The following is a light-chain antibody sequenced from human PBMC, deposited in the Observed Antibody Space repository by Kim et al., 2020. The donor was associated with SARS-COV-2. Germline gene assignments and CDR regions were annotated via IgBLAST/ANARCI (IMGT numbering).Light chain of an antibody. CDR2: GAS. J-gene: IGKJ2*03. V-gene: IGKV1-39*01. CDR3: QQTFSTQYS. CDR1: QSVSIN. Sequence: DIEMTQSPSALSASVGDRVTITCRATQSVSINLNWYQQRPGKAPRLLIYGASTLQSGVPSRFSGSGSGTGFTLTISSLQPKDFAIYYCQQTFSTQYSFGQGTKLEI.